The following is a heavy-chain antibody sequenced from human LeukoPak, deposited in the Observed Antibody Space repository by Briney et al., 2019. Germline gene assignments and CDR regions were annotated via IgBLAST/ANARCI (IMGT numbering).Heavy chain of an antibody. CDR2: IYHSGST. V-gene: IGHV4-30-2*01. J-gene: IGHJ5*02. Sequence: SETLSLTCTVSGGSLSSGSSYWSWIRQPPGKGLEWIGYIYHSGSTYYNPSLKSRVTISVDRSKNQFSLKLSSVTAADTAVYYCARSYGLCSGGSCYQDWFDPWGQGTLVTVSS. CDR1: GGSLSSGSSY. D-gene: IGHD2-15*01. CDR3: ARSYGLCSGGSCYQDWFDP.